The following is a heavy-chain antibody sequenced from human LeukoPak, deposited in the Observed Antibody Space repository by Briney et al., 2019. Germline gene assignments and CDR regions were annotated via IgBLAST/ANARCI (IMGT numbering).Heavy chain of an antibody. V-gene: IGHV1-69*13. J-gene: IGHJ5*02. CDR2: IIPIFGTA. Sequence: GASVKVSCKASGGTFSSYAISWVRQAPEQGLEWMGGIIPIFGTANYAQKFQGRVTITADESTSTAYMELSSLRSEDTAVYYCARDASSGYTPWGQGTLVTVSS. D-gene: IGHD3-22*01. CDR1: GGTFSSYA. CDR3: ARDASSGYTP.